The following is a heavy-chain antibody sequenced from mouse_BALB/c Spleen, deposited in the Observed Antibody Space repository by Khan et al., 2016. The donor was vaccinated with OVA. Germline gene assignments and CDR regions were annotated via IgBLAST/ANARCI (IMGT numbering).Heavy chain of an antibody. CDR1: GYSFTDYT. D-gene: IGHD1-3*01. Sequence: VRLQQSGPELVKPGASMKISCKASGYSFTDYTMNWMKQSHGEILEWIGLINPYNAVTNYNQTFKGKATLTVDKSSNTAYMELLSLTSEDSAVYYCARSGYAGFAYWGQGTLVTVSA. CDR3: ARSGYAGFAY. V-gene: IGHV1-18*01. J-gene: IGHJ3*01. CDR2: INPYNAVT.